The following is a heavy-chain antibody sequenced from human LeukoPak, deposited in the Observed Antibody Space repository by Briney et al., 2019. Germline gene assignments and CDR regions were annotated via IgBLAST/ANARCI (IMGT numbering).Heavy chain of an antibody. CDR1: GFTFSSYA. D-gene: IGHD1-26*01. CDR3: AKAPVGATFFDY. V-gene: IGHV3-23*01. Sequence: PGGSLRLSCAASGFTFSSYAMSWVRQAPGKGLEWVSAISGSGGSTYYADSVKGRFTFSRDNSKNTLYLQMNSLRAEDTAVYYCAKAPVGATFFDYWGQGTLVTVSS. CDR2: ISGSGGST. J-gene: IGHJ4*02.